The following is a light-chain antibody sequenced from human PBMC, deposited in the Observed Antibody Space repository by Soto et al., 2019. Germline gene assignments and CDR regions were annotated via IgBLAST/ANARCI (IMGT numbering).Light chain of an antibody. CDR3: QQYKTYWT. J-gene: IGKJ1*01. Sequence: DIQMTQSPSTLSASVGDRVTITCRASQSISGWLAWYQQKPGQAPRLLIYDVSSLQSGVPSRFSGSASATEFTLTISSLQPDDFATYYCQQYKTYWTFGQGTKVDIK. CDR2: DVS. CDR1: QSISGW. V-gene: IGKV1-5*01.